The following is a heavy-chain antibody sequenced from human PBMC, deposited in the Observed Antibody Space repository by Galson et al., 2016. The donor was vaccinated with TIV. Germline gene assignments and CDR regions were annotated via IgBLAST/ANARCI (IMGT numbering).Heavy chain of an antibody. D-gene: IGHD2-2*02. J-gene: IGHJ6*02. CDR3: AKDKKYCTVNSCYTSYHYYYYGSDG. CDR2: VSYDGGNE. CDR1: GFTFSSYG. V-gene: IGHV3-30*18. Sequence: SLRLSCAASGFTFSSYGMHWVRQAPGKGLEWVAVVSYDGGNEYYADSVKGRFTISRDNSKNTLYLQINSLRAVDTAVYYCAKDKKYCTVNSCYTSYHYYYYGSDGLGQGTTVTV.